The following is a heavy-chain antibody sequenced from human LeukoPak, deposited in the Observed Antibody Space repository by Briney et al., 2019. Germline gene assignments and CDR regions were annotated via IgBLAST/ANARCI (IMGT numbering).Heavy chain of an antibody. CDR2: ISWNSGSI. CDR3: AKDITASYGGVAFDI. D-gene: IGHD4-23*01. Sequence: GGSLRLSCAASGFTFDDYAMHWVRQAPGKGLEWVSGISWNSGSIGYADSVKGRFTISRDNAKNSLYLQMNSLRAEDTALYYCAKDITASYGGVAFDIWGQGSMVTVSS. CDR1: GFTFDDYA. J-gene: IGHJ3*02. V-gene: IGHV3-9*01.